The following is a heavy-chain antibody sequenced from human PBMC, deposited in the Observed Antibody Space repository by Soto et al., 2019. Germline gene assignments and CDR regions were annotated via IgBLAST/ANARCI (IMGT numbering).Heavy chain of an antibody. V-gene: IGHV1-46*01. CDR1: GYTFISYY. CDR3: ASGRSRQLWTNFYYGMDV. J-gene: IGHJ6*02. D-gene: IGHD5-18*01. CDR2: INPSGGST. Sequence: GASVKVSCKASGYTFISYYMHWVRQAPGQGLEWMGMINPSGGSTSYAQKFQGRITMTRDTSTSTVYMELSSLRSEDAAVYYCASGRSRQLWTNFYYGMDVWGQGTTVTVSS.